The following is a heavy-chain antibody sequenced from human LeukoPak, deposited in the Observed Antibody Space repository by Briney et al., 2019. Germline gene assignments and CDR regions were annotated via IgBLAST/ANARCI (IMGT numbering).Heavy chain of an antibody. V-gene: IGHV1-2*02. CDR3: ASGVVTHPHGGS. J-gene: IGHJ5*02. CDR1: GYTFTGYY. CDR2: INPNSGGT. D-gene: IGHD3-3*01. Sequence: ASVKVSCKASGYTFTGYYMHWVRQAPGQGPEWMGWINPNSGGTNYAQKFQGRVTMTRDTSINTAYMELSRLRSDDTAVYYCASGVVTHPHGGSWGQGTLVTVSS.